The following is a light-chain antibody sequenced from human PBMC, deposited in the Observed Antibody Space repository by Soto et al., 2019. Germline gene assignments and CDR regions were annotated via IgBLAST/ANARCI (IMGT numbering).Light chain of an antibody. CDR3: QSYDSSLTVVI. CDR1: TSNIGAAYD. CDR2: ANT. Sequence: QSVLTQPPSASGAPGQRVTISCTGSTSNIGAAYDEYWYQLLPGTAPKLLIYANTMRSSGVPDRFSGSKSGTSASLAITGLQSEDEADYYCQSYDSSLTVVIFGGGTKLTVL. J-gene: IGLJ2*01. V-gene: IGLV1-40*01.